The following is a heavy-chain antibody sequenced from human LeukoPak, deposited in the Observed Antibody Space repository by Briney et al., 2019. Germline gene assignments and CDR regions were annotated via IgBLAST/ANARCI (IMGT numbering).Heavy chain of an antibody. D-gene: IGHD2-15*01. CDR1: GGSFSGYY. CDR3: ARGGYCSGGSCYYAEQFDY. CDR2: INHSGST. V-gene: IGHV4-34*01. Sequence: SETLSLTCAVYGGSFSGYYWSWIRQPPGKGLEWIGEINHSGSTNYNPPLKSRVTISVDTSKNQFSLKLSSVTAADTAVYYCARGGYCSGGSCYYAEQFDYWGQGTLVTVSS. J-gene: IGHJ4*02.